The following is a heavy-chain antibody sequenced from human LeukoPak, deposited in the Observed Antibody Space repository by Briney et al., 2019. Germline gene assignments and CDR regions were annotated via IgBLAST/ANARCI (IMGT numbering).Heavy chain of an antibody. D-gene: IGHD2-21*01. Sequence: KASETLSLTCTVSGDSIGTDYWSWIRQSPGKGLEWIGYINYSGNSEYNPSLKSRVTISVDRSKNQVSLKMRSVTAADTAVYYCARLDCISKTCYNYWALGALVTVSS. J-gene: IGHJ4*02. CDR3: ARLDCISKTCYNY. CDR2: INYSGNS. V-gene: IGHV4-59*08. CDR1: GDSIGTDY.